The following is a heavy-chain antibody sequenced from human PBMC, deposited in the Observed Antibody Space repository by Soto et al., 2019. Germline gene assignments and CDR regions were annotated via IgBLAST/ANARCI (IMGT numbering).Heavy chain of an antibody. V-gene: IGHV3-21*01. CDR2: ISSSSSYI. Sequence: EVQLVESGGGLVKPGGSLRLSCAASGFTFSSYSMNWVRQAPGKGLEWVSSISSSSSYIYYADSVKGRFTISRDNAKNSLYLQMNSLRAEDTAVYYCARVPLRYFDWLPFWGQGTLVTVSS. J-gene: IGHJ4*02. CDR1: GFTFSSYS. D-gene: IGHD3-9*01. CDR3: ARVPLRYFDWLPF.